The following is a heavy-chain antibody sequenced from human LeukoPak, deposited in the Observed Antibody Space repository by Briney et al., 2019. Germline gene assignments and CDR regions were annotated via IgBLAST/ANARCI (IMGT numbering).Heavy chain of an antibody. V-gene: IGHV1-2*02. Sequence: ASVKVSCKASGYTFTGYYMHWVRQAPGHGLEWMGWINPNSGGTNYAQKFQGRVTMTRDTSISTAYMELSRLRSDGTAVYYCARETTTGLYFDYWGQGTLVTVSS. CDR1: GYTFTGYY. J-gene: IGHJ4*02. CDR3: ARETTTGLYFDY. D-gene: IGHD1-1*01. CDR2: INPNSGGT.